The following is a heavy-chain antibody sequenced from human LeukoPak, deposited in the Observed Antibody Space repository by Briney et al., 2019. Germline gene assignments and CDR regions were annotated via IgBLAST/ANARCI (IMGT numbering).Heavy chain of an antibody. Sequence: ASVKVSCKASGDTFTNYYIHWVRQAPGQGLEWMGLINPGGDNTDYAQNFQGRVTMTRDTSTSTVYMGLSSLRSEDTAVYYCARIRDGYNDAYDIWGQGTMVTV. V-gene: IGHV1-46*01. J-gene: IGHJ3*02. D-gene: IGHD5-24*01. CDR3: ARIRDGYNDAYDI. CDR2: INPGGDNT. CDR1: GDTFTNYY.